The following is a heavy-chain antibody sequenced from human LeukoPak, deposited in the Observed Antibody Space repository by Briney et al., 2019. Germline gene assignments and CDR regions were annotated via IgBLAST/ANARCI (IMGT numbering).Heavy chain of an antibody. Sequence: GGSLRLSCAASGFTFSSYGMHWVRQAPGKGLEWVALIWYDGNNKYYADSVKGRFTISRDNSKNTLYPQLNSLRAEDTAVYYCARQHCSGGDCYFFDWGQGALVTVSS. CDR2: IWYDGNNK. CDR3: ARQHCSGGDCYFFD. V-gene: IGHV3-33*01. D-gene: IGHD2-15*01. CDR1: GFTFSSYG. J-gene: IGHJ4*02.